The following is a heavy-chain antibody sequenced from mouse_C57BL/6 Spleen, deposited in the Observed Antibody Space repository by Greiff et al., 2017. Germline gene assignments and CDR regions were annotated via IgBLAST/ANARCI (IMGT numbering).Heavy chain of an antibody. J-gene: IGHJ3*01. V-gene: IGHV5-9-1*02. D-gene: IGHD1-1*02. CDR2: ISSGGDYI. CDR3: TRDLTYGGGFAY. CDR1: GFTFSSYA. Sequence: EVKVVESGEGLVKPGGSLKLSCAASGFTFSSYAMSWVRQTPEKRLEWVAYISSGGDYIYYADTVKGRFTISRDNARNTLYLQMSSLKSEDTAMYYCTRDLTYGGGFAYWGQGTLVTVSA.